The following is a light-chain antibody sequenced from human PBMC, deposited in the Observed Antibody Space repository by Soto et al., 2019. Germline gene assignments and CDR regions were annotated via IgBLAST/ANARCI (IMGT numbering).Light chain of an antibody. CDR2: DAS. CDR3: QQRSNWPSIT. J-gene: IGKJ5*01. CDR1: QSVSTY. V-gene: IGKV3-11*01. Sequence: EIVMTQSPVTLSVSPGEEPPLSCRPSQSVSTYLAWYQQKPGQAPRLLMYDASTRATGIPARFSGSGSGTDFTLTISSLEPEDSAVYYCQQRSNWPSITFGQGTRLENK.